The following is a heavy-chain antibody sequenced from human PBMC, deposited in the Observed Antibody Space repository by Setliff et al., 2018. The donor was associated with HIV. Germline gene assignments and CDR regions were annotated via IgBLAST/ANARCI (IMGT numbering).Heavy chain of an antibody. CDR2: IYYTGFT. CDR3: TREGRGDPAMATTRIDY. V-gene: IGHV4-39*02. CDR1: GDSISSGSYF. D-gene: IGHD1-1*01. J-gene: IGHJ4*02. Sequence: SETLSLTCSVSGDSISSGSYFWGWIRQTPEKGLEWIGNIYYTGFTYYNPSLKSRVTISLDTSKTHFFLNLTSLTDADTAVYFFTREGRGDPAMATTRIDYWGQGKLVTVSS.